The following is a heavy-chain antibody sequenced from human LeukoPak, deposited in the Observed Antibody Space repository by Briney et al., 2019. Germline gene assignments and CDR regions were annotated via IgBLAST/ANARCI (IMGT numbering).Heavy chain of an antibody. J-gene: IGHJ4*02. CDR3: ARESPTRYSSSWYGQGIFDY. CDR2: IIPIFGTA. Sequence: SVKVSCKASGGTFSSYAISWVRQAPGQGLEWMGGIIPIFGTANHAQKFQGRVTITADESTSTAYMELSSLRSEDTAVYYCARESPTRYSSSWYGQGIFDYWGQGTLVTVSS. D-gene: IGHD6-13*01. V-gene: IGHV1-69*01. CDR1: GGTFSSYA.